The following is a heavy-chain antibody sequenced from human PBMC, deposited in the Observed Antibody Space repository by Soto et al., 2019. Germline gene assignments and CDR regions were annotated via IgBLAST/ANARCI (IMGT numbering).Heavy chain of an antibody. CDR2: IYYSGST. CDR3: ARLSGTYYYGSGSYSSLGP. V-gene: IGHV4-39*01. Sequence: SETLSLTCTVSGGSISSSSYYWGWIRQPPGKGLEWIGSIYYSGSTYYNPSLKSRVTISVDTSKNQFSLKLSSVTAADTAVYYCARLSGTYYYGSGSYSSLGPWGQGTLVNVSS. D-gene: IGHD3-10*01. J-gene: IGHJ5*02. CDR1: GGSISSSSYY.